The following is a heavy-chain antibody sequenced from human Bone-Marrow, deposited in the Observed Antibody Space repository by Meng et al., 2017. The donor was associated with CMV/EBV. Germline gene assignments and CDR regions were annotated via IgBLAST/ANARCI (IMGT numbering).Heavy chain of an antibody. V-gene: IGHV3-11*01. D-gene: IGHD6-6*01. CDR2: LSSSGSTM. J-gene: IGHJ4*02. Sequence: GESLKISCAASGFTFSDYYMSWIRQAPGKGLEWLSYLSSSGSTMYYADSVKGLFTISRDNAINSLSLQMNSLRAEDTAIYYCARFSSSSRRYFDYWGQGTLVTVSS. CDR1: GFTFSDYY. CDR3: ARFSSSSRRYFDY.